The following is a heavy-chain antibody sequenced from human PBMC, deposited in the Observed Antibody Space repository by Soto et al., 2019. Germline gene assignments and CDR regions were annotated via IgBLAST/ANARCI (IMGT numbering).Heavy chain of an antibody. CDR1: GYTFTSYG. J-gene: IGHJ6*02. V-gene: IGHV1-18*04. CDR2: ISTYNGKT. Sequence: QVQLVQSGAEVKKPGASVKVSCKASGYTFTSYGITWVRQAPGQGLEWMGWISTYNGKTIYAQKLQVRVTMTTDTATSTAYMELRSLRSDDTAVYFCATMRYYYNMGVWGQGTTVTVAS. CDR3: ATMRYYYNMGV.